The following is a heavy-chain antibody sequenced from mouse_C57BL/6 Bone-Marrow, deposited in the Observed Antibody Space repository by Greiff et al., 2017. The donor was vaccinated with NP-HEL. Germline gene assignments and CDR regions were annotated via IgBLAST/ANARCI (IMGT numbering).Heavy chain of an antibody. CDR3: AREEFTTVVAPYAMDY. CDR2: IHPNSGST. D-gene: IGHD1-1*01. V-gene: IGHV1-64*01. Sequence: QVQLKQSGAELVKPGASVKLSCKASGYTFTSYWMHWVKQRPGQGLEWIGMIHPNSGSTNYNEKFKSKATLTVDKSSSTAYMQLSSLTSEDSAVYYCAREEFTTVVAPYAMDYWGQGTSVTVSS. CDR1: GYTFTSYW. J-gene: IGHJ4*01.